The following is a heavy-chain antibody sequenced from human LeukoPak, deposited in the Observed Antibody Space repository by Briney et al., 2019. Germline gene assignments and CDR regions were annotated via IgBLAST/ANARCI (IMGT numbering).Heavy chain of an antibody. J-gene: IGHJ5*02. D-gene: IGHD2-15*01. Sequence: SETLSLTCTLSGGSISIYRWSWIRQPAGKGLEWMGRIDTSGNTNYNPSLNGRVTISVDTSKNQFSLKLSSVTAADTAVYYCARVPRRAVVAATPRWFDPWGQGTLVTVSS. V-gene: IGHV4-4*07. CDR1: GGSISIYR. CDR2: IDTSGNT. CDR3: ARVPRRAVVAATPRWFDP.